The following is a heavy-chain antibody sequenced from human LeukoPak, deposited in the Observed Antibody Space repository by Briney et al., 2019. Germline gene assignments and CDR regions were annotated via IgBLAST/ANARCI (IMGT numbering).Heavy chain of an antibody. CDR2: IYYSGNT. D-gene: IGHD2-15*01. J-gene: IGHJ5*02. V-gene: IGHV4-59*08. CDR1: GGSISRGY. CDR3: ARLNNESESGAYYLIGWLDP. Sequence: SETLSLTCTVSGGSISRGYWSWIRQPPGKGLEWIGRIYYSGNTNYNPSLKSRVIISVDTSKNQIFLKLSSATAADTAVYYCARLNNESESGAYYLIGWLDPWGQGTLVTVSS.